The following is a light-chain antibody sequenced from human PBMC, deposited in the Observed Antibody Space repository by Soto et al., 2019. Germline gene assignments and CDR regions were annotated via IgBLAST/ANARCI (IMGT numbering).Light chain of an antibody. CDR3: XXXXNWPPIT. Sequence: EIVMTQSPATLSVSPGERATLSCRASQSVSSNLAWYQQKPGQAPRLLIYGASTRATGIPARFSGSGSGTXFTLTXSSLXXEDFAVYXXXXXXNWPPITFGQGTRLEIK. J-gene: IGKJ5*01. CDR2: GAS. CDR1: QSVSSN. V-gene: IGKV3-15*01.